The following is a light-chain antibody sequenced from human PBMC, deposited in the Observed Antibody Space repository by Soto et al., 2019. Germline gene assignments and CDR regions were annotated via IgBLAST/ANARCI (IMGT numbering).Light chain of an antibody. CDR1: QSIRSF. V-gene: IGKV1-39*01. J-gene: IGKJ5*01. CDR2: AAS. CDR3: QQSYRTPIT. Sequence: DIKMTQSPSSISASVGDRVTITCRASQSIRSFVNWYKPTPGTAHNIRSDAASGLQSRVPSRGSGIGAGTDVTLPSSSLQTEDVATYDGQQSYRTPITFGQGTRLEIK.